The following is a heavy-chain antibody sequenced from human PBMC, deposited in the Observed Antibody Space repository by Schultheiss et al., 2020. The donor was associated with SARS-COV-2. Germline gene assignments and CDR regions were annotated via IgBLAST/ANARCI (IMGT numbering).Heavy chain of an antibody. CDR3: ARDTATIFGVVMGGWFDP. D-gene: IGHD3-3*01. CDR1: GGSFSGYY. V-gene: IGHV4-34*11. Sequence: SETLSLTCAVYGGSFSGYYWGWIRQPPGKGLEWIGYIYYSGSTNYNPSLKSRVTISVDTSKNQFSLKLSSVTAADTAVYYCARDTATIFGVVMGGWFDPWGQGTLVTVSS. CDR2: IYYSGST. J-gene: IGHJ5*02.